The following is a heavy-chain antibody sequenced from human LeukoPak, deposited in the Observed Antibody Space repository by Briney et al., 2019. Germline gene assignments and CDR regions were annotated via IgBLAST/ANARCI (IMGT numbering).Heavy chain of an antibody. V-gene: IGHV3-21*01. Sequence: GGSLRLSCAASGFTFSSYSMNWVRQAPGKGLEWVSSISSSSSYIYYADSVKGRITISRDNAKNSLYLQMNSLRAEDTAVYYCTKDRSNAFDYWGQGTLVTVSS. D-gene: IGHD2-8*01. CDR3: TKDRSNAFDY. CDR2: ISSSSSYI. CDR1: GFTFSSYS. J-gene: IGHJ4*02.